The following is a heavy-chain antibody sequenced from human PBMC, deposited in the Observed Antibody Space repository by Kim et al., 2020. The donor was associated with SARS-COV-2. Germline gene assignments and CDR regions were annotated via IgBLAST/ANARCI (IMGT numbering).Heavy chain of an antibody. J-gene: IGHJ3*02. V-gene: IGHV4-34*01. CDR3: ARTSEWKLDEGFHI. Sequence: SETLSLTCAVYGGSLSDVYWTWIRQPPGKGLEWIGEINRRGSTNYNPSLKSRVTISVDMSKNQFSLKLSSATAADTGVYYCARTSEWKLDEGFHIWGQGTMVTVSS. CDR2: INRRGST. D-gene: IGHD1-26*01. CDR1: GGSLSDVY.